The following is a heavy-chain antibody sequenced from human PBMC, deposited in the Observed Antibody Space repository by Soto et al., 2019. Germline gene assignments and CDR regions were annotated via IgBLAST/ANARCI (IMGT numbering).Heavy chain of an antibody. CDR1: GFTLSGYA. Sequence: PGGSLRLSCAASGFTLSGYAMDWVRQAPRKGLEYVSGISSNGVGTYYANSVQGRFTISRDNSKNTVYLQMGSLRPEDMAVYYCARRARPDFYYMDVWAKGTTVTVSS. J-gene: IGHJ6*03. D-gene: IGHD6-6*01. V-gene: IGHV3-64*01. CDR3: ARRARPDFYYMDV. CDR2: ISSNGVGT.